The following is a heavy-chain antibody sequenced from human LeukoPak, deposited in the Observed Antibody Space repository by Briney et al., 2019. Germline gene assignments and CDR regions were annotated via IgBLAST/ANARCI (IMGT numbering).Heavy chain of an antibody. CDR3: ARVGPSLEWELRPDAFDI. J-gene: IGHJ3*02. CDR1: GFTFSSYA. V-gene: IGHV3-30-3*01. Sequence: GGSLRLSCAASGFTFSSYAMHWVRQAPGKGLEWVAVISYDGSNKYYADSVKGRFTISRDNSKNTLYLQMNSLRAEDTAVYYCARVGPSLEWELRPDAFDIWGQGTMVTVSS. CDR2: ISYDGSNK. D-gene: IGHD1-26*01.